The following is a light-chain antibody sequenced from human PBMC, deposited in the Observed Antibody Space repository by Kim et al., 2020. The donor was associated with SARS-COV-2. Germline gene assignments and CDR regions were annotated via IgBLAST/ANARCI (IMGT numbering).Light chain of an antibody. CDR1: SANIGRSA. V-gene: IGLV1-51*01. CDR2: DNN. CDR3: GTWDSSLSVSL. Sequence: QKVPISCSGSSANIGRSAVSWYQHVPGTAPKLLIYDNNRRPSGIPDRFSGSKSGTSATLGITGLQTGDEADYFCGTWDSSLSVSLIGAGTQLTVL. J-gene: IGLJ2*01.